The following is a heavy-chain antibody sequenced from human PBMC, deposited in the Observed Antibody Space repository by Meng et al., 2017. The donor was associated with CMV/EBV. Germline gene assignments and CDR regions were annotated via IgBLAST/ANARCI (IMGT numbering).Heavy chain of an antibody. Sequence: GESLKISCAASGFTFSSYAMSWVRQAPGKGLEWVSAISGSGGSTYYADSVKGRFTISRDNSKNTLYLQMNSLRAEDTAVYYCAKDLQLWLHLVDYWGQGTLVTVSS. V-gene: IGHV3-23*01. CDR1: GFTFSSYA. J-gene: IGHJ4*02. CDR3: AKDLQLWLHLVDY. CDR2: ISGSGGST. D-gene: IGHD5-18*01.